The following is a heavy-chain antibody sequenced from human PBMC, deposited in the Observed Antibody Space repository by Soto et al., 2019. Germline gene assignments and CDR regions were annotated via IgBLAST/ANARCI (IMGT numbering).Heavy chain of an antibody. CDR1: GGSISSSSYY. CDR2: IYYSGST. Sequence: SETLSLTCTVSGGSISSSSYYWGWIRQPPGKGLEWIGSIYYSGSTYYNPSLKSRVTISVDTSKNQFSLKLSSVTAADTAVYYCARHYFDPLDYDFWSGYPPYNWFDPWGQGTLVTVSS. J-gene: IGHJ5*02. CDR3: ARHYFDPLDYDFWSGYPPYNWFDP. V-gene: IGHV4-39*01. D-gene: IGHD3-3*01.